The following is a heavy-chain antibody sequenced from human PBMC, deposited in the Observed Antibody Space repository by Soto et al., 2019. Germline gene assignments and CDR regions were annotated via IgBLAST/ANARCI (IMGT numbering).Heavy chain of an antibody. V-gene: IGHV4-30-4*01. J-gene: IGHJ4*02. D-gene: IGHD5-12*01. CDR3: ARVKATLYRHYYFDY. CDR1: GGTINSGDYF. Sequence: PSETLSLTCSVSGGTINSGDYFWSWIRQPPGKGLEWIGSIFYTGSTYYSPSLKSRASMSMDTSKTLFSLRLRSLTAADTALYLCARVKATLYRHYYFDYWGQGTPATVSS. CDR2: IFYTGST.